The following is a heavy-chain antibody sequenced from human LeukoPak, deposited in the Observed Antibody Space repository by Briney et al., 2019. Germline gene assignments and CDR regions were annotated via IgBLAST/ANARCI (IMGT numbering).Heavy chain of an antibody. CDR2: IYYSGST. CDR3: ARGGARYFDWLLTFDY. CDR1: GGSISSYY. J-gene: IGHJ4*02. Sequence: KPSETLSLTCTVSGGSISSYYWSWIRQPPGKGLEWIGYIYYSGSTNYNPSLKSRVTISVDTSKNQFSLKLSSVTAADTAVYYCARGGARYFDWLLTFDYWGQGTLVTVSS. V-gene: IGHV4-59*01. D-gene: IGHD3-9*01.